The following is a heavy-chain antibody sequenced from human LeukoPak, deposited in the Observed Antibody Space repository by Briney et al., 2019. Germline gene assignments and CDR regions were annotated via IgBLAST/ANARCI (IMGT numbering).Heavy chain of an antibody. Sequence: SGTLSLTCAVYGGSFSGYYWSWIRQPPGKGLEWIGEINHSGSTNYNPSLKSRVTISVDTSKNQFSLKLSSVTAADTAVYYCARGSSYYYDSSKIWFDPWGQGTLVTVSS. V-gene: IGHV4-34*01. CDR3: ARGSSYYYDSSKIWFDP. J-gene: IGHJ5*02. D-gene: IGHD3-22*01. CDR2: INHSGST. CDR1: GGSFSGYY.